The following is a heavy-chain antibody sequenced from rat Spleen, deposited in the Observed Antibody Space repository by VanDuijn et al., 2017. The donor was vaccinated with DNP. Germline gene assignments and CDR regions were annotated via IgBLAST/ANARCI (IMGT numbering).Heavy chain of an antibody. CDR3: ARRDNNYLFDY. D-gene: IGHD1-10*01. Sequence: EVQLVESGGGLVQPGRSLKLSCAASGFTFSNYDMAWVRQGPTKGLEWVASISPSGGSTDYRDSVKGRFTISRNNAESTLYLQRDSLRSEDTATYYCARRDNNYLFDYWGQGVMVTVSS. CDR2: ISPSGGST. CDR1: GFTFSNYD. V-gene: IGHV5S23*01. J-gene: IGHJ2*01.